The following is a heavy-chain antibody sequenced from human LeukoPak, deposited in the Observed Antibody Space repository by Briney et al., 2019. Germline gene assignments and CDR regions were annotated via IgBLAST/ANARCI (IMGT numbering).Heavy chain of an antibody. D-gene: IGHD2-21*01. CDR2: IIPILGIA. V-gene: IGHV1-69*04. Sequence: ASVKVSCKASGGTFSSYAISWVRQAPGQGLEWMGRIIPILGIANYAQKFQGRVTITADKSTSTAYMELSSLRSEDTAVYYCARYTPTEVASGGDYWGQGTLVTVSS. CDR3: ARYTPTEVASGGDY. J-gene: IGHJ4*02. CDR1: GGTFSSYA.